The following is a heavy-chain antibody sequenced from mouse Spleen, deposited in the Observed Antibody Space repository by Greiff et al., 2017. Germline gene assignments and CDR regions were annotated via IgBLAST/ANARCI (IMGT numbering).Heavy chain of an antibody. J-gene: IGHJ1*01. CDR1: GFTFSSYA. D-gene: IGHD4-1*01. Sequence: EVQGVESGGGLVKLGGSLKLSCAASGFTFSSYAMSWVRQTPEKRLEWVATISSGGGNTYYPDSVKGRFTISRDNAKNTLYLQMSSLKSEDTAMYYCARETGTWYFDVWGAGTTVTVSS. CDR3: ARETGTWYFDV. CDR2: ISSGGGNT. V-gene: IGHV5-9-3*01.